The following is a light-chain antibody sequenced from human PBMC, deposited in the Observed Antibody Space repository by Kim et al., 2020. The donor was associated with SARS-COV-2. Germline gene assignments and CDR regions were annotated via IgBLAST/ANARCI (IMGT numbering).Light chain of an antibody. V-gene: IGKV1-5*03. CDR1: ESISSR. J-gene: IGKJ1*01. CDR3: HQFNDYPWT. Sequence: DIQMTQSPSTLSASVGDRVTITCRASESISSRLAWYQQKSVKAPKLVIYKASTLESGVPSRFSGSGSGTEFTPTINSLQPDDFATYYCHQFNDYPWTFGQGTKVDIK. CDR2: KAS.